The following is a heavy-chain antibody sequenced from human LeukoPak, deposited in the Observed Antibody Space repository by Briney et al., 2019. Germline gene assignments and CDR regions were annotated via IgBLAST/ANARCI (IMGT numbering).Heavy chain of an antibody. Sequence: GGSLRLSCAASGFTVSSNYMSWVRQAPGKGLEWVSVIYSGGSTYYADSVKGRFTISRDNSKNTLYLQMNSLRAEDTAVYYCARAPVATWIQLWGQGTLVTVSS. D-gene: IGHD1-1*01. CDR1: GFTVSSNY. V-gene: IGHV3-66*01. CDR2: IYSGGST. CDR3: ARAPVATWIQL. J-gene: IGHJ4*02.